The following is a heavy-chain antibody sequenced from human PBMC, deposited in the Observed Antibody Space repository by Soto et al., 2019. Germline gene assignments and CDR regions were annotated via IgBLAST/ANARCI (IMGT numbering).Heavy chain of an antibody. CDR3: ARVMTIFGVVASGYMDV. Sequence: QVQLVQSGAEVKKPGSSVKVSCKASGGTFSSYTISWVRQAPGQGLEWMGRIIPILGIANYAQKFQGRVTITADKSTSTDYMELSSLRSEDTAVYYCARVMTIFGVVASGYMDVWGKGTTVTVSS. CDR2: IIPILGIA. D-gene: IGHD3-3*01. J-gene: IGHJ6*03. V-gene: IGHV1-69*02. CDR1: GGTFSSYT.